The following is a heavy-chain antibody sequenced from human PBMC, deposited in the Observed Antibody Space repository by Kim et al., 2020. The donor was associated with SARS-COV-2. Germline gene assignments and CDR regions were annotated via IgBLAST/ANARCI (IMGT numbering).Heavy chain of an antibody. Sequence: SETLSLTCTVSGGSISSSSYYWGWIRQPPGKGLEWIGSIYYSGSTYYNPSLKSRVTISVDTSKNQFSLKLSSVTAADTAVYYCARSGYYDSSEGPGAVDIWGQGTMVTVAS. D-gene: IGHD3-22*01. CDR3: ARSGYYDSSEGPGAVDI. J-gene: IGHJ3*02. V-gene: IGHV4-39*07. CDR2: IYYSGST. CDR1: GGSISSSSYY.